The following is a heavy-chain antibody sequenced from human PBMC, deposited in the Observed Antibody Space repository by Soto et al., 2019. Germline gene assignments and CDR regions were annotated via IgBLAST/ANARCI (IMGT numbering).Heavy chain of an antibody. CDR3: GRGGIRVPASVPISY. V-gene: IGHV3-21*01. J-gene: IGHJ4*02. Sequence: GGSLRLSCAASGFTFSNYPMNWVRQAPGKGLEWVSSITSSSSYIYYADSVKGRFTISRDNAKNSLYLQMNSLRAEDTAVYYWGRGGIRVPASVPISYGGQEILLSLPS. D-gene: IGHD2-2*01. CDR1: GFTFSNYP. CDR2: ITSSSSYI.